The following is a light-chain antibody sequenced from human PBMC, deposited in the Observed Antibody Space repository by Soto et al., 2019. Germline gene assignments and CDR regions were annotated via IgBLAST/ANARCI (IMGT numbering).Light chain of an antibody. Sequence: DIQMTQSPSTLSASVGDRVTITCRASQSIRSWLAWYQQKPGKAPKLLIFETSNLESGVPSRFSGSGSGTGFALTISSLQPDDFETYFCQQYHDFPWTFGQGTKVDIK. V-gene: IGKV1-5*03. CDR1: QSIRSW. J-gene: IGKJ1*01. CDR3: QQYHDFPWT. CDR2: ETS.